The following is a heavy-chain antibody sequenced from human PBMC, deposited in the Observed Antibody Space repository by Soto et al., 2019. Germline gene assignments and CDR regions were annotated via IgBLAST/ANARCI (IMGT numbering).Heavy chain of an antibody. V-gene: IGHV1-2*04. CDR1: GYTFTGYY. CDR3: ARNSGYSSGWYYRVV. Sequence: ASVKVSCKASGYTFTGYYMHWVRQAPGQGLEGMGWINPNSNGTNYAQKFQRWVTMTRDTSISTAYMELSMVRSDDTAVYYFARNSGYSSGWYYRVVWGKATTVNVS. CDR2: INPNSNGT. J-gene: IGHJ6*03. D-gene: IGHD6-19*01.